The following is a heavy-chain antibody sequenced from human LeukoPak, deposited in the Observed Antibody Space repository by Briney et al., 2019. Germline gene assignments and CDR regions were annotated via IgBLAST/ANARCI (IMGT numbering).Heavy chain of an antibody. J-gene: IGHJ4*02. Sequence: GESLKISCKGSGYIFTSYWIGWVRQMPGKGLEWMGIIYPGDSDTRYSPSFQGQVTISADKSISTAYLQWSSLKASDTAMYYCASNLGYCSSTSCWGYGYWSQGTLVTVSS. D-gene: IGHD2-2*01. CDR3: ASNLGYCSSTSCWGYGY. CDR1: GYIFTSYW. CDR2: IYPGDSDT. V-gene: IGHV5-51*01.